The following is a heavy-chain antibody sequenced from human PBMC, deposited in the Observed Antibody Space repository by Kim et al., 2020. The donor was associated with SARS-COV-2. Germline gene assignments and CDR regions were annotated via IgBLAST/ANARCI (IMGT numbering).Heavy chain of an antibody. CDR2: IYSGGSST. CDR1: GFSFSTYA. J-gene: IGHJ4*02. CDR3: AKSGCSGGSCYSNF. D-gene: IGHD2-15*01. V-gene: IGHV3-23*03. Sequence: GGSLRLSCAASGFSFSTYAMSWVRQAPGKGLEWVSLIYSGGSSTFYADSVKGRFTISRDNSRNTLFLQMNSLRAEDSAIYYCAKSGCSGGSCYSNFWGQG.